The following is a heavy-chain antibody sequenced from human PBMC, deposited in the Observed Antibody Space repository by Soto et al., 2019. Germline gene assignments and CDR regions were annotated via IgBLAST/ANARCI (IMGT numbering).Heavy chain of an antibody. Sequence: EVQLVESGGGLIQPGGSLRLSCAVSGFTVSNNYMSWVRQAPGKGLEGVSVIYSGGYTAYGDSVKGRFTISRDNSKNTIFLKRNSLGAGDRAFYYGAPRRGGGYWGQGTLVTVSS. CDR3: APRRGGGY. J-gene: IGHJ4*02. V-gene: IGHV3-53*01. D-gene: IGHD3-10*01. CDR1: GFTVSNNY. CDR2: IYSGGYT.